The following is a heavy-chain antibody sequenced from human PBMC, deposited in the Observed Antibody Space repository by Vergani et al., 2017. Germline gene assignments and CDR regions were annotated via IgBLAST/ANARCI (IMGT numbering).Heavy chain of an antibody. CDR3: ARAGRITMIAPGDY. D-gene: IGHD3-22*01. V-gene: IGHV3-21*01. CDR2: ISSSMSYI. J-gene: IGHJ4*02. Sequence: EVQLVESGGGLVKPGGSLRLSCAASGFTFSSYSMNWVRQAPGKGLEWVTSISSSMSYIYYANSVKGRFTISRDNAKNSLYLQMNSLRAEDTAIYSCARAGRITMIAPGDYWGQGTLVTVSS. CDR1: GFTFSSYS.